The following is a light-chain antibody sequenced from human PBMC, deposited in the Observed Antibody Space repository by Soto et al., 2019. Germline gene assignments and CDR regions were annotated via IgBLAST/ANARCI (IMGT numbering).Light chain of an antibody. CDR2: GAS. CDR1: QSVSSTY. CDR3: QQHNSSPWT. J-gene: IGKJ1*01. V-gene: IGKV3-20*01. Sequence: EIVLTQSPGTLSLSPGERATLSCRASQSVSSTYLAWYQQKPGQAPRLLIYGASSRATGIPDRFSGSGSGTDLTLTISRLEPEDFAVYYCQQHNSSPWTFGQGTRVEIK.